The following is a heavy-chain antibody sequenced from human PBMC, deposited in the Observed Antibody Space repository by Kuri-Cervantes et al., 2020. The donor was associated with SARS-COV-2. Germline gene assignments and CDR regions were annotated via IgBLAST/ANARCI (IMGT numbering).Heavy chain of an antibody. D-gene: IGHD3-10*01. Sequence: ASVKVSCKASGYTFTSYGISWVRQAPGQGLEWMGWINPNSGGTNYAQKFQGRVTMTRDTSISTAYMELSSLRSEDTAVYYCARGRGYYGSETYYNNFDYWGQGTLVTVSS. V-gene: IGHV1-2*02. CDR3: ARGRGYYGSETYYNNFDY. J-gene: IGHJ4*02. CDR2: INPNSGGT. CDR1: GYTFTSYG.